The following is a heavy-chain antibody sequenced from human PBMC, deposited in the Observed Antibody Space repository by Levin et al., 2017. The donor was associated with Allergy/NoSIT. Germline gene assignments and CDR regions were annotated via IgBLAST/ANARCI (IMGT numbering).Heavy chain of an antibody. V-gene: IGHV4-39*07. CDR1: GASIGSSRNY. J-gene: IGHJ4*02. CDR2: MYYRGPT. Sequence: PSETLSLICSVSGASIGSSRNYWGWIRQSPRTGLEWIGSMYYRGPTFYHPSLKSRVTISIDTSKNQLSLNLRSVTAADTAVYYCARGDDSTGHYPPCFDYWGQGTLATVSS. D-gene: IGHD3-22*01. CDR3: ARGDDSTGHYPPCFDY.